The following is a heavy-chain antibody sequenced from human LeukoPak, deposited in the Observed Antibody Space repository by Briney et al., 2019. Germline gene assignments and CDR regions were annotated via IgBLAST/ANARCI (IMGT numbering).Heavy chain of an antibody. CDR3: ARRRYCSSTSCRSAFDI. J-gene: IGHJ3*02. CDR1: GYSFTSYW. V-gene: IGHV5-10-1*01. Sequence: GESLKISCKGSGYSFTSYWISWVRQMPGKGLEWMGRIDPSDSYTNYSPSFQGHVTISADKSISTAYLQWSSLKASDTAMYYCARRRYCSSTSCRSAFDIWGQGTIVTVSS. D-gene: IGHD2-2*01. CDR2: IDPSDSYT.